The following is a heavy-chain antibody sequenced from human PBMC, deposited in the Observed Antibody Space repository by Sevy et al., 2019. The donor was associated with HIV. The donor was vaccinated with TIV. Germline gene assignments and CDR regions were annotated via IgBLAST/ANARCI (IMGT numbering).Heavy chain of an antibody. CDR2: MKEDGSER. CDR3: MREGVGGYSYSLDC. V-gene: IGHV3-7*01. J-gene: IGHJ4*02. Sequence: WGCLRLSCAASGFTFSSYWMSWVRQAPGKGLERVATMKEDGSERNYVDSVKGRFTISRYNAKNSLYLQMNSLRAEDTAVYYCMREGVGGYSYSLDCWGQGTLVIVSS. CDR1: GFTFSSYW. D-gene: IGHD5-18*01.